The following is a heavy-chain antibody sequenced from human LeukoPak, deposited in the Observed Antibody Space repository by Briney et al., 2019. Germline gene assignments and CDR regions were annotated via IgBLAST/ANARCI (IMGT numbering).Heavy chain of an antibody. Sequence: GGSLRLSCAASGFTFSSYEMNWARQAPGKGLEWVSYISSSGSTIYYADSVKGRSTISRDNAKNSLYLQMNSLRAEDTAVYYCARVNSNYYYGMDVWGKGTTVTVSS. CDR1: GFTFSSYE. D-gene: IGHD2-21*01. J-gene: IGHJ6*04. CDR2: ISSSGSTI. CDR3: ARVNSNYYYGMDV. V-gene: IGHV3-48*03.